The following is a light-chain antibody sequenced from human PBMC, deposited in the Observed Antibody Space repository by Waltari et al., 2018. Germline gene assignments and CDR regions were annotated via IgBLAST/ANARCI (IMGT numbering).Light chain of an antibody. V-gene: IGKV3-11*01. CDR1: QSVSSH. J-gene: IGKJ4*01. CDR3: QQRSSWPT. Sequence: IVLTHSPAPLSLSPGEGATLSCRASQSVSSHLAWYQQKLGQAPRLLIYDASNRATGIPARFSGSGSGTDFTLTISSLEVDDFAVYYCQQRSSWPTFGGGTKVEIK. CDR2: DAS.